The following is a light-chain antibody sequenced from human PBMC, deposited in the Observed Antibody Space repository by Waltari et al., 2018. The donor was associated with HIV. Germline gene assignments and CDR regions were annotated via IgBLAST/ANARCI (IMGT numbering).Light chain of an antibody. CDR3: ASWDDSLNGPV. J-gene: IGLJ2*01. CDR1: SSNIGSNT. CDR2: GKN. Sequence: QSVLTQPPSTSGTPGQRVTISCSGSSSNIGSNTVSWFQPLPGKAPKVLIKGKNQRPSGVPDRFSGSKSGTSASLAIGGLQSEDEADYYCASWDDSLNGPVFGGGTTLTVL. V-gene: IGLV1-44*01.